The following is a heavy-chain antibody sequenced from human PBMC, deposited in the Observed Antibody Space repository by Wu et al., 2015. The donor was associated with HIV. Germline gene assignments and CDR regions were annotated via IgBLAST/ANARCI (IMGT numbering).Heavy chain of an antibody. CDR3: ARLGRNSYGKYFDY. CDR1: GYTLSGNY. D-gene: IGHD1-26*01. J-gene: IGHJ4*02. V-gene: IGHV1-2*02. CDR2: INPQSGET. Sequence: QVHLVQSGAEVRQPGASVKVSCKASGYTLSGNYLHWVRQAPGQGLEWMGWINPQSGETYPAQKFQARIILTRDTSINTAFMELSGLTSDDTAVYYCARLGRNSYGKYFDYWGQGTLVTVSS.